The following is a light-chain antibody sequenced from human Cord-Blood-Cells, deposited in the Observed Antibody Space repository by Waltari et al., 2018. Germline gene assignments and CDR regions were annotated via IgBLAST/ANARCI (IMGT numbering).Light chain of an antibody. CDR3: QQYNNWPRELT. V-gene: IGKV3D-15*01. Sequence: EIVMTQSPATLSVSPGERATLSCRASQSVSSNLAWYQQKPGQAPRRLIYGASTRATGIPARFSGSGSGTEFTLTISSLQSEDFAVYYCQQYNNWPRELTFGGGTKVEIK. CDR2: GAS. J-gene: IGKJ4*01. CDR1: QSVSSN.